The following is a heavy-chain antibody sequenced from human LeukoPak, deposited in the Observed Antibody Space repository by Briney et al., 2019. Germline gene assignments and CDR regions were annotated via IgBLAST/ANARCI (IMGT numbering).Heavy chain of an antibody. D-gene: IGHD2/OR15-2a*01. CDR1: GYTFTSYG. Sequence: GASVKVSCEASGYTFTSYGISWVRQAPGQGLEWMGWISAYNGNTNYAQKLQGRVTMTTDTSTSTAYMELRSLRSDDTAVYYCARLNLGIVEAPPEWYFDLWGRGTLVTVSS. CDR2: ISAYNGNT. V-gene: IGHV1-18*01. J-gene: IGHJ2*01. CDR3: ARLNLGIVEAPPEWYFDL.